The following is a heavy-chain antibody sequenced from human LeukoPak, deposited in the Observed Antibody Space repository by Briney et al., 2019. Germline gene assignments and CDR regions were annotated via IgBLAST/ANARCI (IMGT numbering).Heavy chain of an antibody. V-gene: IGHV3-30*04. CDR2: ISYDGSNK. CDR3: AKEGSGSYWFGGANWFDP. CDR1: GFTFSTYA. J-gene: IGHJ5*02. D-gene: IGHD3-10*01. Sequence: GGSLRLSCAASGFTFSTYAMHWVRQAPGKGLEWVAVISYDGSNKYYADSVKGRFTISRDNSKNTLYLQMNSLRAEDTAVYYCAKEGSGSYWFGGANWFDPWGQGTLVTVSS.